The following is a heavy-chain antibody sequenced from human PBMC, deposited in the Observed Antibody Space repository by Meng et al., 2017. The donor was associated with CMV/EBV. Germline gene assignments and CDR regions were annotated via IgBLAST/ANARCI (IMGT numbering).Heavy chain of an antibody. V-gene: IGHV3-7*01. J-gene: IGHJ4*02. Sequence: GESLKISCAASGFTFSIYWMTWVRQAPGKGLEWVANIKVDGSDKYYVDSVKGRFTISRDNAKNSVYLQMNSLRAEDTAVYYCARGEIAVAAAIDYWGQGTLVTVSS. CDR2: IKVDGSDK. CDR3: ARGEIAVAAAIDY. CDR1: GFTFSIYW. D-gene: IGHD6-19*01.